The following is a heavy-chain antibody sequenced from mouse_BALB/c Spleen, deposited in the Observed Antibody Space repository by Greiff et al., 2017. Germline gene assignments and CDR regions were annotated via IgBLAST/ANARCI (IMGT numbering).Heavy chain of an antibody. CDR3: ARWGDGYPYDMDY. Sequence: VQLKESGPELVKPGASVKVSCKASGYAFTSYNMYWVKQSHGKSLEWIGYIDPYNGGTSYNQKFKGKATLTVDKSSSTAYMHLNSLTSEDSAVYYCARWGDGYPYDMDYWGQGTSVTVSS. D-gene: IGHD2-3*01. CDR1: GYAFTSYN. V-gene: IGHV1S135*01. CDR2: IDPYNGGT. J-gene: IGHJ4*01.